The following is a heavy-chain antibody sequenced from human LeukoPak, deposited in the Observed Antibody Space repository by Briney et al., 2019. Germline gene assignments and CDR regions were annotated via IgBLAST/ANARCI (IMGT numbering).Heavy chain of an antibody. CDR3: ARGPGTYYYDSSGPYYFDY. Sequence: GGSLRLSCAASGFTFSSYSMNWVRQAPGKGLEWVSSISSSSSYIYYADSVKGRFTISRDNTKNSLYLQTNSLRAEDTAVYYCARGPGTYYYDSSGPYYFDYWGQGTLVTVSS. V-gene: IGHV3-21*01. CDR1: GFTFSSYS. D-gene: IGHD3-22*01. J-gene: IGHJ4*02. CDR2: ISSSSSYI.